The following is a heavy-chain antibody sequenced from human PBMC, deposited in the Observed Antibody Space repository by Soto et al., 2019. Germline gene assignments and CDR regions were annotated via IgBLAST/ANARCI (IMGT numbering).Heavy chain of an antibody. CDR1: GGSIGSYY. V-gene: IGHV4-59*01. J-gene: IGHJ5*02. CDR2: IYYSGST. CDR3: ARWGYCSGGSCQSYNWFDP. Sequence: SETLSLTCTVSGGSIGSYYWSWIRQPPGKGLEWIGYIYYSGSTNYNPSLKSRVTISVDTSKNQFSLKLSSVTAADTAVYYCARWGYCSGGSCQSYNWFDPWGQGTLVTVSS. D-gene: IGHD2-15*01.